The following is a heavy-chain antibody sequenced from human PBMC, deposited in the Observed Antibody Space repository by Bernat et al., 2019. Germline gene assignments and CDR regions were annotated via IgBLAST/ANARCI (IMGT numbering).Heavy chain of an antibody. J-gene: IGHJ3*02. D-gene: IGHD5-12*01. CDR2: ISGSGDST. Sequence: EVQLLESGGGLVQPGGSLRLSCAASGFTFSSYAMGWVRQAPGKGLEWVSAISGSGDSTYYADSVKGRFTISRDNSKNTLYLQMNSLRAEDTAVYYCAKFPRGYLGPDAFDIWGQGTMVTVSS. CDR1: GFTFSSYA. CDR3: AKFPRGYLGPDAFDI. V-gene: IGHV3-23*01.